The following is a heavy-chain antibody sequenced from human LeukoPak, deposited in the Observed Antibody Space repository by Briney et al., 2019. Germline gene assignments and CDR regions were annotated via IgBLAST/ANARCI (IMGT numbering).Heavy chain of an antibody. J-gene: IGHJ4*02. CDR2: INSDGSST. V-gene: IGHV3-74*01. Sequence: PGGSLRLSCAPSGLTFSNYWMRWVRQAPGKGLVWVSYINSDGSSTGYADSVKGRFTISRDNAKNTLYLQMNSLRAEDTAVYYCVQSGSGIPYWGQGTLVTVSS. D-gene: IGHD3-10*01. CDR1: GLTFSNYW. CDR3: VQSGSGIPY.